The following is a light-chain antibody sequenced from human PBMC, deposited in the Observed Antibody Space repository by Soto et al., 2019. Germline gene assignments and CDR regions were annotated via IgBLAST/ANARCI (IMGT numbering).Light chain of an antibody. CDR1: SSDVGNYDY. CDR2: AVR. J-gene: IGLJ1*01. CDR3: SSYTTATSLVV. V-gene: IGLV2-14*01. Sequence: QSVLAQPASVSGSPGQSITISCTGASSDVGNYDYVSWYQHHPGKAPKLVIYAVRNRPSGASNRFSGSKSGNTASLTISGLRAEDEADYFCSSYTTATSLVVFGTGTKLTVL.